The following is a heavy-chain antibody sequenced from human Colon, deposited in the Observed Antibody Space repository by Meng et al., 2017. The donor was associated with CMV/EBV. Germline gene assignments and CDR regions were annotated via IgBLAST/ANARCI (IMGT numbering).Heavy chain of an antibody. CDR1: GFTFGDYA. V-gene: IGHV3-49*04. CDR2: IRSKAYGGTT. Sequence: GESLKISCPASGFTFGDYAMSWVRQAPGKGLEWVGFIRSKAYGGTTEYAASVKGRFTISRDDSKSIAYLQMNSLKTEDTAVYYCTRVVGATRLYYYYGMDVWGQGTTVTVSS. J-gene: IGHJ6*02. D-gene: IGHD1-26*01. CDR3: TRVVGATRLYYYYGMDV.